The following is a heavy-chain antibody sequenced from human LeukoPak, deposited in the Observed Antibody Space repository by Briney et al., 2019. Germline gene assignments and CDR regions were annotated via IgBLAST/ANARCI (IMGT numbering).Heavy chain of an antibody. V-gene: IGHV5-51*01. Sequence: GESVKVSCKASGYSFTNFCIACVRQIRGKGLEWMGIIYPCDSGTRYSPPFRARVTISADMSICTAYVQASSVKAADTARYFCPPLDTGPCSGGACYGSFWGQRTLVSVSS. CDR1: GYSFTNFC. CDR3: PPLDTGPCSGGACYGSF. D-gene: IGHD2-15*01. J-gene: IGHJ4*02. CDR2: IYPCDSGT.